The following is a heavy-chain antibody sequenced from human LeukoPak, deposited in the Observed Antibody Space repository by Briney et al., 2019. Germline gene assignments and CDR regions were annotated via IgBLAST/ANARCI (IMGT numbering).Heavy chain of an antibody. CDR1: GFTFSTYS. Sequence: GGSLRLSCAASGFTFSTYSMHWVRQDPGKGLESVSAISSDGTSTYYANSVKGRFTISRDSSKYTLYLQMGSLRPEDTAVYYCAREAPPGSFDYWGQGTLVTVSS. CDR3: AREAPPGSFDY. V-gene: IGHV3-64*01. CDR2: ISSDGTST. D-gene: IGHD6-19*01. J-gene: IGHJ4*02.